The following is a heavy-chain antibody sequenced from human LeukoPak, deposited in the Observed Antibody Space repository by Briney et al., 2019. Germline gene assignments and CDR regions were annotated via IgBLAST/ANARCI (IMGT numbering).Heavy chain of an antibody. CDR2: SNAGNGNT. CDR1: GYTFTRYA. Sequence: ASVKVCCKASGYTFTRYAMHWVRQAPGQRLEWMGWSNAGNGNTKYSQEFQGRVTITRDTSASTAYMELSSLRSEDMAVYYCARGSGYDQGFDYWGQGTLVTVSS. J-gene: IGHJ4*02. D-gene: IGHD5-12*01. CDR3: ARGSGYDQGFDY. V-gene: IGHV1-3*02.